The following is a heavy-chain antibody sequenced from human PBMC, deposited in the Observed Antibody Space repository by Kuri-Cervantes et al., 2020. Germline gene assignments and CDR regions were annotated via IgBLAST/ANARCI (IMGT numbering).Heavy chain of an antibody. Sequence: SVKVSFKASGGTFSSYAISWVRQAPGQGLEWMGGIIPIFGTANYAQKFQGRVTITTDESTSTAYMELRSLRSDDTAVYYCARSWKGRRVYYDSSGYWFDPWGQGTLVTVSS. CDR1: GGTFSSYA. D-gene: IGHD3-22*01. J-gene: IGHJ5*02. CDR2: IIPIFGTA. V-gene: IGHV1-69*05. CDR3: ARSWKGRRVYYDSSGYWFDP.